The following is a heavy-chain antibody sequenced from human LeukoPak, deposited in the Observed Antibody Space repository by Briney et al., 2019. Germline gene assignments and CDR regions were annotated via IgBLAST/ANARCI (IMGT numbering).Heavy chain of an antibody. Sequence: SETLSLTCTVSGGSISSSSYYWGWIRQPPGKGLEWIGSIYYSGSTYYNPSLKSRVTISVDTSKNQFSLKLSSVTAADTAVYYCARLDYYDSSGPAWGQGTLVTVSS. V-gene: IGHV4-39*07. CDR3: ARLDYYDSSGPA. D-gene: IGHD3-22*01. CDR2: IYYSGST. J-gene: IGHJ5*02. CDR1: GGSISSSSYY.